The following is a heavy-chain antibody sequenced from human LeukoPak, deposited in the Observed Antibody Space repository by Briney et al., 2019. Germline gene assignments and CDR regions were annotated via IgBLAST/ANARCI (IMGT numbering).Heavy chain of an antibody. J-gene: IGHJ3*02. V-gene: IGHV1-69*04. CDR1: GGAFSTLA. CDR3: AREAYYYDSSGYYEGAFDI. Sequence: SVKVSCKASGGAFSTLAISWVRQAPGQGLEWMGRIIPILEVTNYAQRFHGRVSITADESTSTAYMELSSLRSEDTAVYYCAREAYYYDSSGYYEGAFDIWGQGTMVTVSS. D-gene: IGHD3-22*01. CDR2: IIPILEVT.